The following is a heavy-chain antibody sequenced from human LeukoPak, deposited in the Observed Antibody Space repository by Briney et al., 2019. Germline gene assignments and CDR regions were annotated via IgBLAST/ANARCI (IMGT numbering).Heavy chain of an antibody. J-gene: IGHJ6*01. V-gene: IGHV3-23*01. CDR2: ISGSGGTT. CDR3: PKKGDAYASLSYSQIDC. CDR1: GFTFSNYA. D-gene: IGHD3-16*01. Sequence: WGSLRLSCVASGFTFSNYAMTWVRQAPGKGLEWVSAISGSGGTTDYADSVRGRFTISRVNSKNTLYLQMNSLRLEDTAVYYFPKKGDAYASLSYSQIDCWGQGAMVTV.